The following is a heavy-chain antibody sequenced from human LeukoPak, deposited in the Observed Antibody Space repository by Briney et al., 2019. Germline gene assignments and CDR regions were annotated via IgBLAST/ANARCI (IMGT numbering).Heavy chain of an antibody. CDR1: GGSISSGDYY. J-gene: IGHJ4*02. Sequence: SETLSLTCTVSGGSISSGDYYWSWIRQPPGKGLEWIVYIYYSGSTYYNPSLKSRVTISVYTSKNQFSLKLSSVTAADTAVYYCARVATHNNRDGYIYYFDYWGQGTLVTVSS. CDR3: ARVATHNNRDGYIYYFDY. D-gene: IGHD5-24*01. CDR2: IYYSGST. V-gene: IGHV4-30-4*01.